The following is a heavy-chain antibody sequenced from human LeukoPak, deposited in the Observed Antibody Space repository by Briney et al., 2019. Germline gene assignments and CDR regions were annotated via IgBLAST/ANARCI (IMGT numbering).Heavy chain of an antibody. J-gene: IGHJ6*03. CDR2: LRYDGSDK. V-gene: IGHV3-30*02. Sequence: GGSLRLSCAASGFTFNNYGMHWARQAPGKGMQWVAFLRYDGSDKDYADSVKGRFTISRDNSMNTLYLQMDSLRAEDTAVYYCAKGKYYMDVWGKGTTVTVSS. CDR3: AKGKYYMDV. CDR1: GFTFNNYG.